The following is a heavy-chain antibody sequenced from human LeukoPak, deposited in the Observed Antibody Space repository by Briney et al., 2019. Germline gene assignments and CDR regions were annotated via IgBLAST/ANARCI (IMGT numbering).Heavy chain of an antibody. CDR2: IKTDGSST. CDR3: ARDYVSGSFGP. V-gene: IGHV3-74*01. D-gene: IGHD3-10*01. Sequence: SGGSLRLSCAASGFTFSSYWMHWIRKAPGKGLGLVSHIKTDGSSTSYAESVKGRFTISRDNAKKTVYLQMNSLRAEDTAVYYCARDYVSGSFGPWGQGTLVTVSS. CDR1: GFTFSSYW. J-gene: IGHJ5*02.